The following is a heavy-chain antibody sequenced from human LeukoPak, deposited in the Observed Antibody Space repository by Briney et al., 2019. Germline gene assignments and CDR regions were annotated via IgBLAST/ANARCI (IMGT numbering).Heavy chain of an antibody. V-gene: IGHV1-8*01. CDR1: GYTFTSYD. D-gene: IGHD6-13*01. J-gene: IGHJ3*02. Sequence: ASVKVSCKASGYTFTSYDFNWVRQATGQGLEWMGWMNPNTGNTGYAQKFQGRVTMTRNTSIGTAYMELSSLRSEDTAVYYCARGYTAAAAYAFDIWGQGTMVTVSS. CDR3: ARGYTAAAAYAFDI. CDR2: MNPNTGNT.